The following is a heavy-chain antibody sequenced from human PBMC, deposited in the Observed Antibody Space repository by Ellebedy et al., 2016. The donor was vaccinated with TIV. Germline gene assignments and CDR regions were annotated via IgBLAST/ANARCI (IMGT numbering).Heavy chain of an antibody. CDR1: GYSISSGYY. D-gene: IGHD3-16*01. Sequence: SETLSLXCNVSGYSISSGYYWGWIRQPPGKGLEWIGSIYHSRSTYYKSSLKSRISISVDTSKNQFSLNLRSVTAADTAVYFCARITGLGGDFDSWGQGTRVTVSS. V-gene: IGHV4-38-2*02. CDR3: ARITGLGGDFDS. J-gene: IGHJ4*02. CDR2: IYHSRST.